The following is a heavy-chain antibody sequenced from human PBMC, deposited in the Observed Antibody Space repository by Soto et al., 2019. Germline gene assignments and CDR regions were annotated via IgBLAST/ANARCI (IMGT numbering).Heavy chain of an antibody. CDR1: GGSFSGYY. J-gene: IGHJ4*02. V-gene: IGHV4-34*01. CDR2: INHSGST. D-gene: IGHD6-19*01. CDR3: ARARGGWYGVIDF. Sequence: QVQLQQWGAGLLKPSETLSLTCAVYGGSFSGYYWSWIRQPPGKGLEWIGEINHSGSTNYNPSLKSRVTISVYTYKHQFSLKLSCVTAAAAAVYYCARARGGWYGVIDFWGQGTLVTVSS.